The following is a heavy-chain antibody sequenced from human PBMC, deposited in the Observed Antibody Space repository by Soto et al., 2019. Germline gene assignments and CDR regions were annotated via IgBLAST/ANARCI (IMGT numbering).Heavy chain of an antibody. CDR1: GGSITTSSYN. Sequence: QLQLQESGPGLMKPSETLSLTCSISGGSITTSSYNWDWIRQPPGKGLEWIGTIYYDGSTSYNPSLWSQVTISVDTSKNNFALQVKSVTVAETAVYYCARFYGNAFDVWGRGTVVTVSS. CDR3: ARFYGNAFDV. D-gene: IGHD3-10*01. CDR2: IYYDGST. V-gene: IGHV4-39*02. J-gene: IGHJ3*01.